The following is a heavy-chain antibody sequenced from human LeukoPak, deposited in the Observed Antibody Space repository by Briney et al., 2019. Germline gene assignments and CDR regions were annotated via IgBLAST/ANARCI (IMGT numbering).Heavy chain of an antibody. Sequence: GGSLRLSCAASGFTFSSYSMNWVRQAPGKGPEWVSHISSASSTIYYADSVKGRFTISRDNAKNSLYLQMNSLTAEDTAVYFCARGYSYHFNYWGQGTLVTVSS. J-gene: IGHJ4*02. CDR1: GFTFSSYS. CDR3: ARGYSYHFNY. CDR2: ISSASSTI. D-gene: IGHD5-24*01. V-gene: IGHV3-48*01.